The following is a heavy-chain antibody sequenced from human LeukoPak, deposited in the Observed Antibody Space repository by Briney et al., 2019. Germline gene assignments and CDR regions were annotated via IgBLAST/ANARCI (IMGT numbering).Heavy chain of an antibody. CDR1: GGSFSENY. Sequence: SETLSLICAVCGGSFSENYRTWIRQPPGKGLEWIGEINHSGRTNYNPSLKSRVTISVDSSKNQFSLELSSVTAADTAVYYCARGRRVVGRDCFDYWGQGTLVTVSS. CDR3: ARGRRVVGRDCFDY. J-gene: IGHJ4*02. CDR2: INHSGRT. V-gene: IGHV4-34*01. D-gene: IGHD1-26*01.